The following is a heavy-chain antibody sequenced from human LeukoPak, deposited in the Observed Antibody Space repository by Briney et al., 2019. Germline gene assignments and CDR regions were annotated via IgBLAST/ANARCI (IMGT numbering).Heavy chain of an antibody. V-gene: IGHV3-73*01. J-gene: IGHJ4*02. CDR1: VFTFSDST. Sequence: GGSLKLSCAASVFTFSDSTVHWVRQASGKGLEWVGRIRGKPNNYATAYAASVKGRFTFSRDDSKNTAYLQMNSLRTEDTAVYYCTRVKFSGYEIEYWGQGTLVTVSS. D-gene: IGHD5-12*01. CDR3: TRVKFSGYEIEY. CDR2: IRGKPNNYAT.